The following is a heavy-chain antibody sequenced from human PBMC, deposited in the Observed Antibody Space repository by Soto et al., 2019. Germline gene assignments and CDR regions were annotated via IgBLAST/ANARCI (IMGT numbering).Heavy chain of an antibody. V-gene: IGHV1-2*02. CDR1: GYTFTGCY. D-gene: IGHD3-3*01. CDR2: INPNSGGT. Sequence: GASVQVSWKASGYTFTGCYMHWARQAPGQGLEWMGWINPNSGGTNYAQKFQGRVTMTRDTSISTAYMELSRLRSDDTAVYYCASGRFTIFGVVTDYWGQGTLVTVSS. J-gene: IGHJ4*02. CDR3: ASGRFTIFGVVTDY.